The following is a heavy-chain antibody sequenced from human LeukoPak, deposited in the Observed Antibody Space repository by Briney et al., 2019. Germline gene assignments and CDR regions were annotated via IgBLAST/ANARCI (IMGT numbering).Heavy chain of an antibody. CDR2: IYYTGST. D-gene: IGHD6-13*01. CDR3: ARGGAAAAFDY. CDR1: GGSISSYY. J-gene: IGHJ4*02. Sequence: SETLSLTCTVSGGSISSYYWSWIRQPPGKGLEWIGDIYYTGSTNYNPSLKSRVTISVDTSKNQFSLKLSSVTAADTAVYYCARGGAAAAFDYWGQGTLVTVSS. V-gene: IGHV4-59*01.